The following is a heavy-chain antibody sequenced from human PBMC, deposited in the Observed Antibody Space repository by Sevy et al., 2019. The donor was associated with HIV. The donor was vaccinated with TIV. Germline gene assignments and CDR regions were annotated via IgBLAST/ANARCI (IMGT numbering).Heavy chain of an antibody. CDR2: IYYSGST. V-gene: IGHV4-61*01. J-gene: IGHJ3*02. D-gene: IGHD3-22*01. CDR1: GGSVSSGSYY. Sequence: SETLSLTCTVSGGSVSSGSYYWSWLRQPPGQGLEWIGYIYYSGSTNYNLSIKSRVTIAVDTSKNQFSLKLSSVTAVDTAVYYCARDTPLRYYDSSGYYSREDAFDIWGQGTMVTFS. CDR3: ARDTPLRYYDSSGYYSREDAFDI.